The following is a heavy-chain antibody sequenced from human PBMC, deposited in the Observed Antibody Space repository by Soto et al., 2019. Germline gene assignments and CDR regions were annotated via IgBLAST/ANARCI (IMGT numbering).Heavy chain of an antibody. CDR2: IRVGGGDT. CDR3: AKCSVGTVRTSGGCNWFDP. J-gene: IGHJ5*02. D-gene: IGHD2-15*01. V-gene: IGHV3-23*01. Sequence: EVRLLESGGGLAQPGGSRRLSCAASGFTFSSSAMNWVRQAPGKGLEWVSSIRVGGGDTFYADSVRGRFTVSRDISRNTLYLKMNSLRAEDTAIYYCAKCSVGTVRTSGGCNWFDPWGQGTLVTVSS. CDR1: GFTFSSSA.